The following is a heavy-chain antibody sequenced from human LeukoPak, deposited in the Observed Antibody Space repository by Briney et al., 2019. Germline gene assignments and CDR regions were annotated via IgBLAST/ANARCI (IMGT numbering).Heavy chain of an antibody. CDR3: ARFSWIHGHMDV. CDR2: ITSSSSYI. J-gene: IGHJ6*03. V-gene: IGHV3-21*01. CDR1: GFTFSSYS. D-gene: IGHD5-18*01. Sequence: PGGSLRLSCAASGFTFSSYSMNWVRQAPGKGLEWVSSITSSSSYIYYADSVKGRFTISRDNAKSSLYLQMNSLRDEDTAVYYCARFSWIHGHMDVWGKGTTVTVSS.